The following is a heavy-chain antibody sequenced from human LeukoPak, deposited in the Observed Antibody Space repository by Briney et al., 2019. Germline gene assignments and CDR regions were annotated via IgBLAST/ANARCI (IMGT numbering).Heavy chain of an antibody. CDR3: ARDEAEDRGAFDL. V-gene: IGHV3-30-3*01. CDR1: GFTFSSYA. D-gene: IGHD2-15*01. J-gene: IGHJ2*01. Sequence: QAGGSLRLSCAASGFTFSSYAMRWVRQAPGKGLEWVAVISYDGSNKYYADSVKGRFTISRDNSKNTLYLQMNSLRAEDTAVYYCARDEAEDRGAFDLWGRGTLVTVSS. CDR2: ISYDGSNK.